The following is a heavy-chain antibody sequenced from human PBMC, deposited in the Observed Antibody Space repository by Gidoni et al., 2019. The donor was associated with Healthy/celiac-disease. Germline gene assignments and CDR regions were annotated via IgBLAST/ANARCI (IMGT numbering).Heavy chain of an antibody. Sequence: EVQLVESGGGVVQPGRSLSLSCTASGFTFGDYAMSWFRQAPGKGLEWVGFIRSKDYGGTTEYAASVKGRFTISRDDSKSIAYLQMNSLKTEDTAVYYCTVGGRHRGDFDYWGQGTLVTVSS. CDR1: GFTFGDYA. J-gene: IGHJ4*02. V-gene: IGHV3-49*03. D-gene: IGHD2-15*01. CDR2: IRSKDYGGTT. CDR3: TVGGRHRGDFDY.